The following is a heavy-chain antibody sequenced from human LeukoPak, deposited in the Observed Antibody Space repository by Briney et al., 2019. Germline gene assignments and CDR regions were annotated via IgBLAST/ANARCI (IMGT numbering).Heavy chain of an antibody. V-gene: IGHV5-51*01. CDR2: IYPADSDT. CDR1: GYLFTSYW. CDR3: ARGRGTGSPMCPRYFDL. J-gene: IGHJ2*01. D-gene: IGHD3-10*01. Sequence: GESLKISCKGSGYLFTSYWIAWVRQMPGKGLEWMGIIYPADSDTRYSPSFQGQVTISADKSTSTAFLRWTSLKASDTAIYYCARGRGTGSPMCPRYFDLWGRGTLVTVSS.